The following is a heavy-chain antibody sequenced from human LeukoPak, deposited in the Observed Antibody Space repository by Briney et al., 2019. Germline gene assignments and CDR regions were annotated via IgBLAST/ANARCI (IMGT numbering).Heavy chain of an antibody. CDR2: LSGSGGST. CDR3: ARSRSTGDAFDI. J-gene: IGHJ3*02. CDR1: GFTFRSYA. V-gene: IGHV3-23*01. Sequence: GGSLRLSCAASGFTFRSYAMSWVRQAPGKGLEWVSALSGSGGSTYYPDSVKGRFTISRDNSKNTVHVQMNSLRAEDTAVYYCARSRSTGDAFDIWGQGTMLTVSS. D-gene: IGHD1-14*01.